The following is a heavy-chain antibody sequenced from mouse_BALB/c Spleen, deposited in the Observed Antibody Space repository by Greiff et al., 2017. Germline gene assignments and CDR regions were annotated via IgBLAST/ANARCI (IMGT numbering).Heavy chain of an antibody. V-gene: IGHV1-4*02. CDR1: GYTFTSYT. CDR3: ARLGNYGYKWFAY. CDR2: INPSSGYT. Sequence: QVQLKESAAELARPGASVKMSCKASGYTFTSYTMHWVKQRPGQGLEWIGYINPSSGYTEYNQKFKDKTTLTADKSSSTAYMQLSSLTSEDSAVYYCARLGNYGYKWFAYWGQGTLVTGSA. D-gene: IGHD1-2*01. J-gene: IGHJ3*01.